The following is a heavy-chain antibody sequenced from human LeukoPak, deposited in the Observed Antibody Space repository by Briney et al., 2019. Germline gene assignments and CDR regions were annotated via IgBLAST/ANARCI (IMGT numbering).Heavy chain of an antibody. Sequence: PSQTLSLTCSVSGGSVSSGRYYWAWIRQPAGKGLEWIGRFYTSGSTNYNPSLESRVTISIDTSKNQFSLKLSSVTAADTAVYYCARETTLGPTSRMDVWGKGTTVTVSS. D-gene: IGHD1-26*01. J-gene: IGHJ6*04. CDR1: GGSVSSGRYY. V-gene: IGHV4-61*02. CDR3: ARETTLGPTSRMDV. CDR2: FYTSGST.